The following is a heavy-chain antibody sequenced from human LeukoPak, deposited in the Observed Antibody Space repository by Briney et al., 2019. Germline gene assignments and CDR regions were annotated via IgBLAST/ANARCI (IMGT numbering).Heavy chain of an antibody. J-gene: IGHJ4*02. CDR3: ARGYYYDSSGYYPIGYYFDY. D-gene: IGHD3-22*01. V-gene: IGHV1-69*05. Sequence: SVKVSCKASGGTFSSYAISWVRQAPGQGLEWMGGIIPIFGTANYAQKFQGRVTITTDESTSTAYMELSSLRSEDTAVYYCARGYYYDSSGYYPIGYYFDYWGQGTLVTVSS. CDR2: IIPIFGTA. CDR1: GGTFSSYA.